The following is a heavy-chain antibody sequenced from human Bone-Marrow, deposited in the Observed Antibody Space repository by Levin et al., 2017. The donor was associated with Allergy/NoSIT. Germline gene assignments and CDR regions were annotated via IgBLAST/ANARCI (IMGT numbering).Heavy chain of an antibody. CDR2: ISWNSDDI. J-gene: IGHJ6*02. D-gene: IGHD6-13*01. Sequence: GGSLRLSCAASGFTFDDFAMHWVRQAPGKGLEWVSYISWNSDDICYADSVKGRFTISRDNAKNSLYLQMHSLRAEDTALYYCAKDITAAGPGEGMDVWGQGTTVTVSS. CDR1: GFTFDDFA. CDR3: AKDITAAGPGEGMDV. V-gene: IGHV3-9*01.